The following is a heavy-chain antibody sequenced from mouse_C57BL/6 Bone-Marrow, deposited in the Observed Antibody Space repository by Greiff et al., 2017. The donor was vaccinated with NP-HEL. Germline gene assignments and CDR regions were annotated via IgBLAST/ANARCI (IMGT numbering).Heavy chain of an antibody. CDR1: GYTFTDYN. Sequence: EVQLQQSGPELVKPGASVKIPCKASGYTFTDYNMDWVKQSHGKSLEWIGDINPNNGGTIYNQKFKGKATLTVDKSSSTAYMELRSLTSEDTAVYYCARYWLTGAYWYFDVWGTGTTVTVSS. CDR2: INPNNGGT. V-gene: IGHV1-18*01. CDR3: ARYWLTGAYWYFDV. J-gene: IGHJ1*03. D-gene: IGHD4-1*01.